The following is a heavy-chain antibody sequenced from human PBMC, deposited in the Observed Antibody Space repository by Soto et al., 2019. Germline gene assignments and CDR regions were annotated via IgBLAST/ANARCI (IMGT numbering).Heavy chain of an antibody. CDR3: ARDLTDFWSGPIPPHYYYGMDV. V-gene: IGHV1-18*04. Sequence: ASVKVSCKASGYTFTSYGISWVRQAPGQGLEWMGWISAYNGNTNYARKLQGRVTMTTDTSTSTAYMELRSLRSDDTAVYYCARDLTDFWSGPIPPHYYYGMDVWGQGTTVTVSS. J-gene: IGHJ6*02. D-gene: IGHD3-3*01. CDR2: ISAYNGNT. CDR1: GYTFTSYG.